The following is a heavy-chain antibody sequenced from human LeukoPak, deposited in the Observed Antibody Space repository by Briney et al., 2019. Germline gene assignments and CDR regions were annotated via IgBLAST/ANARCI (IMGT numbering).Heavy chain of an antibody. D-gene: IGHD4-23*01. J-gene: IGHJ4*02. V-gene: IGHV4-61*02. CDR3: ASARYRYGGNYYFDY. CDR2: MYTSGST. Sequence: SHTLSLTCAVSGGSIRSGNYYWSWIRQPAGKRLEWIARMYTSGSTNYNPSRKSRVTISADTSKNQFSLKLSSVTAADTAVYYCASARYRYGGNYYFDYWGQGTLVTVSS. CDR1: GGSIRSGNYY.